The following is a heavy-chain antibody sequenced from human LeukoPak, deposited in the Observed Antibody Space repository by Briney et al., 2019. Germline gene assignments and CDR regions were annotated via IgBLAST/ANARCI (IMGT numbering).Heavy chain of an antibody. CDR1: GGTFSSYA. V-gene: IGHV1-69*05. Sequence: SVKVSCKASGGTFSSYAISWVRQAPGQGLEWMGGIIPIFGTANYAQRFQGRVTITTDESTSTAYMELSSLRSEDTAVYYCARDARSGDNYYGMDVWGQGTTVTVSS. D-gene: IGHD3-10*01. J-gene: IGHJ6*02. CDR3: ARDARSGDNYYGMDV. CDR2: IIPIFGTA.